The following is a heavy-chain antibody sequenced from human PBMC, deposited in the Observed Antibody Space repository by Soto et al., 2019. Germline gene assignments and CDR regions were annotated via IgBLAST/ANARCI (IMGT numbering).Heavy chain of an antibody. CDR2: INGGGGAT. CDR3: AKTDYSNYAPDY. V-gene: IGHV3-23*01. CDR1: GFTFSSYA. D-gene: IGHD4-4*01. Sequence: GGSLRLSCAASGFTFSSYAMSWVRQAPGKGLEWVSAINGGGGATYYADSVKGRFTISRDNSKDTLYLQMNSLRAEDTAIYYCAKTDYSNYAPDYWGQGTLVTVSS. J-gene: IGHJ4*02.